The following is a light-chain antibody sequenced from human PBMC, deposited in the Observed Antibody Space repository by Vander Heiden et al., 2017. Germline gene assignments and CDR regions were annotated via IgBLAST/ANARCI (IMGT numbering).Light chain of an antibody. V-gene: IGLV3-19*01. CDR2: GED. CDR3: GSRSTSDDLYV. CDR1: SIAIYS. J-gene: IGLJ1*01. Sequence: SSELTQGPAVSVALGHTVSITCQGDSIAIYSPNWYQQKPGQAPVWVIYGEDQRPSGIPDRFSASVSGNTGSLIISGAQAEDEADYYCGSRSTSDDLYVFGPGTKVTVL.